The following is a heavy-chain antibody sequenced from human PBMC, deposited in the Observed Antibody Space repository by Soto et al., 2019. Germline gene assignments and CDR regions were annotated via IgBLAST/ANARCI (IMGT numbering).Heavy chain of an antibody. CDR1: GYTFTSYA. J-gene: IGHJ6*02. Sequence: QVQLVQSGAEVKKPGASVKVSCKASGYTFTSYAMHWVRQAPGQRLEWMGWINAGNGNTKYSQKFQGRVTITRDTSASTAYMELSSLRSEDTAVYYCARYPPVAGNNYYYGMDVWGQGTRVTVSS. CDR2: INAGNGNT. CDR3: ARYPPVAGNNYYYGMDV. D-gene: IGHD6-19*01. V-gene: IGHV1-3*01.